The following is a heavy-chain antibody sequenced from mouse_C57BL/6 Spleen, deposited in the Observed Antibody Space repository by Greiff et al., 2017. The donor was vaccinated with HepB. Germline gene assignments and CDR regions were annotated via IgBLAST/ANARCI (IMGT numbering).Heavy chain of an antibody. Sequence: EVKLVESGGGLVKPGGSLKLSCAASGFTFSSYAMSWVRQTPEKRLEWVATISDGGSYTYYPDNVKGRFTISRDNAKNNLYRQMSHLKSEDTAMYYCARGYYYGSSPFAYWGQGTLVTVSA. CDR3: ARGYYYGSSPFAY. CDR2: ISDGGSYT. D-gene: IGHD1-1*01. J-gene: IGHJ3*01. CDR1: GFTFSSYA. V-gene: IGHV5-4*03.